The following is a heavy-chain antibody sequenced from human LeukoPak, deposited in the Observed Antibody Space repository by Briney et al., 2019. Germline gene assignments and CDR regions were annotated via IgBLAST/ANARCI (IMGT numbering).Heavy chain of an antibody. Sequence: GGSPRLSCVASGFTVSSNYMSWVRQAPGKGPEWVSVIYSGGSTYYADSVKGRFTISRDNSKNTLYLQMNSLRAEDTAVYYCARQIQLWSQFDYWGQGTLVTVSS. CDR3: ARQIQLWSQFDY. J-gene: IGHJ4*02. V-gene: IGHV3-66*02. D-gene: IGHD5-18*01. CDR2: IYSGGST. CDR1: GFTVSSNY.